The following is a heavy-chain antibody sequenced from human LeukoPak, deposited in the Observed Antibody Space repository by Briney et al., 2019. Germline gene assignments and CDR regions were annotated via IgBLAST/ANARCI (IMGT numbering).Heavy chain of an antibody. CDR2: ISGSGGST. D-gene: IGHD3-22*01. V-gene: IGHV3-23*01. Sequence: GGSLRLSCAASGFTFSSYAMSWVRQAPGKGLEWVSAISGSGGSTYYADSVKGRFTISRDNSKNTLYLQMNSLRAEDTAVYYCAKAPRPGWKYYDSSGYLFQYWGQGTLVTVSS. CDR3: AKAPRPGWKYYDSSGYLFQY. CDR1: GFTFSSYA. J-gene: IGHJ4*02.